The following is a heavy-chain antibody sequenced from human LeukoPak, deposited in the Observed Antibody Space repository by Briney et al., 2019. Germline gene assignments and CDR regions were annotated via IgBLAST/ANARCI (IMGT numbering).Heavy chain of an antibody. J-gene: IGHJ4*02. Sequence: GGSLRLSCAASGFTFSSYSMNWVRQAPGKGLEWVSYISSSSSTIYYADSVKGRFTISRDNAKNSLYLQMNSLRAEDTAVYYCARDGYSSGWYMGFYFDYWGQGTLVTVSS. CDR2: ISSSSSTI. D-gene: IGHD6-19*01. V-gene: IGHV3-48*01. CDR1: GFTFSSYS. CDR3: ARDGYSSGWYMGFYFDY.